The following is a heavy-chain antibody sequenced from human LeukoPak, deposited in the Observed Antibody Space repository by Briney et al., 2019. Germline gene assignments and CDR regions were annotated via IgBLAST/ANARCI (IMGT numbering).Heavy chain of an antibody. CDR2: IYYNGST. Sequence: SETLSLTCTVSGGSINSGDYYWSWIRQPPGKGLESIGYIYYNGSTYYNPSLKSRVTISVDTSKNQFYLKLTSVTAADTAVYYCASGELNYYDSSGSCLYYGMDVWRQGTTVTVSS. CDR3: ASGELNYYDSSGSCLYYGMDV. J-gene: IGHJ6*02. V-gene: IGHV4-30-4*01. CDR1: GGSINSGDYY. D-gene: IGHD3-22*01.